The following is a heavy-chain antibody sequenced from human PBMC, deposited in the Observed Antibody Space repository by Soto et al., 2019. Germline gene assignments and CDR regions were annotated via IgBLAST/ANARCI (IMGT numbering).Heavy chain of an antibody. D-gene: IGHD2-21*02. CDR3: AKAFPVTVFY. CDR1: GFTFSTYA. J-gene: IGHJ4*02. V-gene: IGHV3-23*01. CDR2: LSGSGAST. Sequence: GGSLRLSCAASGFTFSTYAMSWVRQAPGKGLEWVSALSGSGASTYYADSVKGRFSISRDNSKNTLYLQMHSLRAEDTAVYYCAKAFPVTVFYWGQGTLVTVSS.